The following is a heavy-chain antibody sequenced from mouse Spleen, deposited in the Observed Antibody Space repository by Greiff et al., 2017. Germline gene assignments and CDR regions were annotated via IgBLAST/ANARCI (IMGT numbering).Heavy chain of an antibody. CDR1: GYTFTDYE. CDR2: IDPETGGT. CDR3: TRSHYCGTGY. Sequence: VQLQQSGAELVRPGASVTLSCKASGYTFTDYEMHWVKQTPVHGLEWIGAIDPETGGTAYNQKFKGKATLTADKSSSTAYMELRSLTSEDSAVYYCTRSHYCGTGYWGQGTTLTVSS. J-gene: IGHJ2*01. V-gene: IGHV1-15*01. D-gene: IGHD1-2*01.